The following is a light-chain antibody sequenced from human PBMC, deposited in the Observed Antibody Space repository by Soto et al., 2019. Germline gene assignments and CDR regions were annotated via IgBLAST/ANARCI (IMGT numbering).Light chain of an antibody. CDR3: QVWDSGSDSGV. CDR2: YDR. V-gene: IGLV3-21*04. Sequence: SYELTQPPSVSVAPGKTATITCGGDNIGSKSVHWYQQRPGQAPVLVIFYDRTRPSGIPERFSGSISGSKATLTISRVEAGDEADYYCQVWDSGSDSGVFGTGTQLTVL. CDR1: NIGSKS. J-gene: IGLJ1*01.